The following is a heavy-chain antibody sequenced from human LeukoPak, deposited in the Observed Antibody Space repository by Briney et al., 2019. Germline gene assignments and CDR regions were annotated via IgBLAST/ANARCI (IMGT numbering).Heavy chain of an antibody. CDR2: INAGNGNT. CDR3: ARGPALLWFGELLYYFDY. J-gene: IGHJ4*02. CDR1: GYTFTSYA. V-gene: IGHV1-3*01. D-gene: IGHD3-10*01. Sequence: ASVKVSCKASGYTFTSYAMHWVRQAPGQRLEWMGWINAGNGNTKYSQKFQGGVTITRDTSASTAYMELSSLRSEDTAVYYCARGPALLWFGELLYYFDYWGQGTLVTVSS.